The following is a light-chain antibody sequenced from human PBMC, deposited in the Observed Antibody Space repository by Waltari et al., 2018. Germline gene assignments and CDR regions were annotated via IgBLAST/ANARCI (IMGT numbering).Light chain of an antibody. CDR3: HQYNDWPPEDT. V-gene: IGKV4-1*01. CDR2: WAS. CDR1: QSLLYTSNSKNY. J-gene: IGKJ2*01. Sequence: DIVMTQSPGSLAVSLGERATINCKSSQSLLYTSNSKNYLAWYQQRPGQAPRLLLYWASTRQVGVPDRFTGSGSGTDFSLTITSPQSEDSAVYFCHQYNDWPPEDTLGQGTKLEIK.